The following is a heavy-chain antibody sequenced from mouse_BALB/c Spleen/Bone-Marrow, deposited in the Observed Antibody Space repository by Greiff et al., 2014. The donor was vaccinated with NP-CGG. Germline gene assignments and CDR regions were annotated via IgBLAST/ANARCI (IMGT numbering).Heavy chain of an antibody. D-gene: IGHD4-1*01. CDR3: ATGTYCFDY. Sequence: VQLQQSGAELAKPGASVKMPCKASGYTFTSYWMHWVKQRPGQGLEWIGYINPSTGYIEYNQKFKDKATLTADKSSSTAYMQLSSLTSEDSAVYYCATGTYCFDYWGQGTTLTVSS. CDR2: INPSTGYI. CDR1: GYTFTSYW. J-gene: IGHJ2*01. V-gene: IGHV1-7*01.